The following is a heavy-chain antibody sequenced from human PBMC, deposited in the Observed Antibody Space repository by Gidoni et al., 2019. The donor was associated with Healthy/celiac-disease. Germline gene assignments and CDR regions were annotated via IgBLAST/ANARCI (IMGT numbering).Heavy chain of an antibody. D-gene: IGHD6-25*01. J-gene: IGHJ5*02. V-gene: IGHV1-24*01. CDR3: APGGPGRTEKSWFDP. Sequence: QVPLVQSGAEVKKPGASVKVSCKVSGYNSTDLSMHWVRQAPGKGLGWMGGFDPEDGDTIYAQKFQGRVTMTEDTSTDTAYMDLSSLRSEDTAVYYCAPGGPGRTEKSWFDPWGQGTLVTVSS. CDR2: FDPEDGDT. CDR1: GYNSTDLS.